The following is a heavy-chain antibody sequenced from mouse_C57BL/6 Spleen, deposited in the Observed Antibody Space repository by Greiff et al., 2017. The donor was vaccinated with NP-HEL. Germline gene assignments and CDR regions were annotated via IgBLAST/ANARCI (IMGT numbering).Heavy chain of an antibody. Sequence: QVQLQQSGAELARPGASVKLSCKASGYTFTSYGISWVKQRTGQGLEWIGEIYPRSGNTYYNEKFKGKATLTADKSSSTAYMELRSLTSEDSAVYVCARGDYGNYVGYFDVWGTGTTVTVSS. V-gene: IGHV1-81*01. CDR2: IYPRSGNT. D-gene: IGHD2-1*01. CDR1: GYTFTSYG. CDR3: ARGDYGNYVGYFDV. J-gene: IGHJ1*03.